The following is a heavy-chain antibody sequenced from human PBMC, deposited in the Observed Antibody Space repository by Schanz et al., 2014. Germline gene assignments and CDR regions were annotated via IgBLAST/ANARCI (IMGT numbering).Heavy chain of an antibody. J-gene: IGHJ4*02. CDR3: AKDSTHIDIVLVPTAIDY. CDR1: GFTFSSYA. D-gene: IGHD2-2*01. Sequence: EVQLLESGGGLVQPGGSLRLSCAASGFTFSSYAMHWVRQAPGKGLEWVSDISSGSSYANYADSVKGRFTISRDNSKNTLYLHMNTLRSEDTAVYYCAKDSTHIDIVLVPTAIDYWGQGTLVTVSS. V-gene: IGHV3-48*01. CDR2: ISSGSSYA.